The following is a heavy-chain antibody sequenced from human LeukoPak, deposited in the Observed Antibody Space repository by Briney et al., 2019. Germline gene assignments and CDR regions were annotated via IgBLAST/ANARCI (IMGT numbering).Heavy chain of an antibody. Sequence: PGGSLRLSCAASGFTFSSYAMSWVRQAPGKGLEWVSAISGSGGSTYYADSVKGRFTISRDNSKNTLYLQMNSLRVEDTAVYYCAREPGQLDDAFDIWGQGTMVTVSS. J-gene: IGHJ3*02. CDR3: AREPGQLDDAFDI. V-gene: IGHV3-23*01. CDR1: GFTFSSYA. D-gene: IGHD6-6*01. CDR2: ISGSGGST.